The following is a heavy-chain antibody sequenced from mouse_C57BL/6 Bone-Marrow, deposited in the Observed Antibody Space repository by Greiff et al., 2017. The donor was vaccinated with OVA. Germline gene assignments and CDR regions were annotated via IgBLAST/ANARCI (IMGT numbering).Heavy chain of an antibody. CDR1: GFTFSSYA. J-gene: IGHJ2*01. CDR3: AREHEYYYGSKDY. V-gene: IGHV5-4*01. D-gene: IGHD1-1*01. CDR2: ISDGGSYT. Sequence: EVQWVESGGGLVKPGGSLKLSCAASGFTFSSYAMSWVRQTPEKRLEWVATISDGGSYTYYPDNVKGRFTISRDNAKNNLYLQMSHLKSEDTAMYYCAREHEYYYGSKDYWGQGTTLTVSS.